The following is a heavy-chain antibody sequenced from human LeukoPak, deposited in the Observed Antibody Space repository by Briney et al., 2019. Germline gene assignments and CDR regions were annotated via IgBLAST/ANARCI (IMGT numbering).Heavy chain of an antibody. CDR3: ARDRRTYYDFWSGYYGMDV. D-gene: IGHD3-3*01. CDR1: GGSISSSNW. CDR2: IYHSGST. V-gene: IGHV4-4*02. Sequence: PSETLSLTCAVPGGSISSSNWWSWVRQPPGKGLEWIGEIYHSGSTNYNPSLKSRVTISVDKSKNQFSLKLSSVTAADTAVYYCARDRRTYYDFWSGYYGMDVWGQGTTVTVSS. J-gene: IGHJ6*02.